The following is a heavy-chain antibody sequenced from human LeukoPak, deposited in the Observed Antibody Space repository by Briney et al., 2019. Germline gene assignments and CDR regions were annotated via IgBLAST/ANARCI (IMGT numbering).Heavy chain of an antibody. D-gene: IGHD1-26*01. CDR2: ISGGGDST. CDR1: GFTFSSYA. V-gene: IGHV3-23*01. J-gene: IGHJ5*02. CDR3: VKDVGPNWFDP. Sequence: PGASLRLSCVASGFTFSSYAMSWVRQAPGKGLEWVSVISGGGDSTYYADSVKGRFTISRDNSKNTLYLQMNSLRGEDTAVYFCVKDVGPNWFDPWGQGILVTVSS.